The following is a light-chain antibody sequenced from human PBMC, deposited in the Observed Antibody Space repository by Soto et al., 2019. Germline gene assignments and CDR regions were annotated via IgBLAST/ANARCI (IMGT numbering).Light chain of an antibody. CDR1: QSVSTS. CDR2: AAS. J-gene: IGKJ4*01. CDR3: QQRSNWPLT. Sequence: EIVLTQSPATLSLSPGEGATLSCRASQSVSTSLVWYQQKPGQAPRLLIYAASNRATSIPARFSGSGSGTDFTLIISSLEPEDFAVYYCQQRSNWPLTFGGGTKVEIK. V-gene: IGKV3-11*01.